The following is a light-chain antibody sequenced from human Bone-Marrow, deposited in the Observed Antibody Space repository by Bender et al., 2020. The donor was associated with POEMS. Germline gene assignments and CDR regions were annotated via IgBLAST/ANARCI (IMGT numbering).Light chain of an antibody. CDR3: SSSTSTTTV. Sequence: QSALTQPPSASGSPGQSVTISCTGTSSDVGGYNYVSWFQQHPGKAPKLMIYEVTKPPSGVHDRFSGSKSGTTASLTISGLQADDEADYFCSSSTSTTTVFGAGTQVIVL. J-gene: IGLJ1*01. CDR2: EVT. V-gene: IGLV2-8*01. CDR1: SSDVGGYNY.